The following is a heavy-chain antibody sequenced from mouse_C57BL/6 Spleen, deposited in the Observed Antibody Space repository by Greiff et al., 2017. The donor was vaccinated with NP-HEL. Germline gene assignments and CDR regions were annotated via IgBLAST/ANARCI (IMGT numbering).Heavy chain of an antibody. CDR3: TRGYYGSRSFAY. V-gene: IGHV1-5*01. CDR1: GYTFTSYW. J-gene: IGHJ3*01. CDR2: IYPGNSVT. D-gene: IGHD1-1*01. Sequence: EVHLVESGTVLARPGASVKMSCKTSGYTFTSYWMHWVKQRPGQGLEWIGAIYPGNSVTSYNPKFQGKATLTAVTSASTAYMELSVLTNEDSAVYYCTRGYYGSRSFAYWGQGTLVTVSA.